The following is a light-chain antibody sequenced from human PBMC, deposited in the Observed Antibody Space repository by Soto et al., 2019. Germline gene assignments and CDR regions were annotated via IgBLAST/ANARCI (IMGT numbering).Light chain of an antibody. CDR2: GAS. CDR1: QSVTTT. V-gene: IGKV3-20*01. J-gene: IGKJ1*01. CDR3: QQYGSSGR. Sequence: EVVMTQSTATLSVSPGERVTFSCRASQSVTTTLAWYQQKPGQAPRLLIHGASSRATGIPDRFSGSGSGTDFTLTSSRLEPEYCAVYYCQQYGSSGRVGQGTKVDI.